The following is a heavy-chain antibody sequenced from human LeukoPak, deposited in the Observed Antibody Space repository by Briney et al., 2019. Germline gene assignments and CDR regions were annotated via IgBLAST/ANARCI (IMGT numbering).Heavy chain of an antibody. CDR1: GGSISSHGYY. Sequence: SETLSLTCTVSGGSISSHGYYWAWIRQPPGKGLEWIGNIYYSGDTYYNPSLKSRVTISVDTSKNQFSLKLSSVTAADTAVYYCARGDILSNFWAFDIWGQGTMVTVSS. CDR2: IYYSGDT. CDR3: ARGDILSNFWAFDI. V-gene: IGHV4-39*07. D-gene: IGHD3-9*01. J-gene: IGHJ3*02.